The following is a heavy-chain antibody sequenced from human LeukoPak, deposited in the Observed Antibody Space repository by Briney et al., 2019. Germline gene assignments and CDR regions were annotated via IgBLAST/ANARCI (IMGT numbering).Heavy chain of an antibody. CDR3: ARDSSSWYSLQYFQH. V-gene: IGHV3-21*01. J-gene: IGHJ1*01. D-gene: IGHD6-13*01. CDR1: GFTFSSYS. CDR2: ISSSSSYI. Sequence: PGGSLRLSCAASGFTFSSYSMNWVRQAPGKGLEWVSSISSSSSYIYYADSVKGRFTISRDNAKNSLYLQMNSLRAEDTAVYYCARDSSSWYSLQYFQHWGQGTLVTVSS.